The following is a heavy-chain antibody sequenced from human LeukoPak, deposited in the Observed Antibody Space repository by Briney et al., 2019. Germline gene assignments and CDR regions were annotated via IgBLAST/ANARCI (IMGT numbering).Heavy chain of an antibody. V-gene: IGHV4-39*01. J-gene: IGHJ4*02. CDR3: ARQGGGRYSYEDY. D-gene: IGHD5-18*01. CDR2: IYYSGST. CDR1: GGSISSSSYY. Sequence: PSETLSLTCTVSGGSISSSSYYWGWIRQPPGKGLEWIGSIYYSGSTYYNPSPKSRATISVDTSKNQFSLKLSSVTAADTAVYYCARQGGGRYSYEDYWGQGTLVTVSS.